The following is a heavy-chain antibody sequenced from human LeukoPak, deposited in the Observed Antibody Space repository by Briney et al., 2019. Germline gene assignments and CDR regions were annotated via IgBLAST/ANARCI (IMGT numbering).Heavy chain of an antibody. CDR3: ARQKGDIVVVPAAIRGSDAFDI. CDR1: GYSFTSYW. CDR2: IYPGDSDT. Sequence: GESLKISCKGSGYSFTSYWIGWVRQMPGKGLEWVGIIYPGDSDTRYSPPFQGQVTISADKSISTAYLQWSSLKASDTAMYYCARQKGDIVVVPAAIRGSDAFDIWGQGTMVTVSS. V-gene: IGHV5-51*01. J-gene: IGHJ3*02. D-gene: IGHD2-2*02.